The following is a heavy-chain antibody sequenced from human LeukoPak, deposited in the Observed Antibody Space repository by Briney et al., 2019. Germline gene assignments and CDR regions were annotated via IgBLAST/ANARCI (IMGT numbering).Heavy chain of an antibody. CDR2: IIPIFGTA. Sequence: SVKVSCKASGGTFSSYAISWVRQAPGQGLEWMGGIIPIFGTANYAQKFQGRVTITADKSTSTAYMELSSLRSEDTAVYYCAGGSGSYSVGYYYYYGMDIWGKGTTVTVSS. V-gene: IGHV1-69*06. CDR1: GGTFSSYA. CDR3: AGGSGSYSVGYYYYYGMDI. J-gene: IGHJ6*04. D-gene: IGHD3-10*01.